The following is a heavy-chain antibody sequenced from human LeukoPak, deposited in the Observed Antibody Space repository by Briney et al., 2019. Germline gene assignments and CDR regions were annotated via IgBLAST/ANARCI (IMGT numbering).Heavy chain of an antibody. CDR1: GFTFSSYA. V-gene: IGHV3-23*01. Sequence: PGGSLRFSCAASGFTFSSYAMSWVRQAPRKGLEWVSAISGSGGSTYYADSVKGRFTISRDNAKNSLYLQMNSLRAEDTAVYYCAELGITMIGGVWGKGTTVTISS. J-gene: IGHJ6*04. D-gene: IGHD3-10*02. CDR3: AELGITMIGGV. CDR2: ISGSGGST.